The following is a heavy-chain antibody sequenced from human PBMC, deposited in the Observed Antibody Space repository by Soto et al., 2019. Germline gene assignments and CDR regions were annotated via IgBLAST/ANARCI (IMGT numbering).Heavy chain of an antibody. D-gene: IGHD6-13*01. J-gene: IGHJ6*02. V-gene: IGHV4-31*03. CDR1: GGSISSGGYY. Sequence: PSETLSLTCTVSGGSISSGGYYWSWIRQHPGKGLEWIVYIYYSGSTYYNPSLKSRVTISVDTSKNQFSLKLSSVTAADTAVYYCARGWDSSSWQTGLYYYYYGMDVWGQGTTVTVSS. CDR3: ARGWDSSSWQTGLYYYYYGMDV. CDR2: IYYSGST.